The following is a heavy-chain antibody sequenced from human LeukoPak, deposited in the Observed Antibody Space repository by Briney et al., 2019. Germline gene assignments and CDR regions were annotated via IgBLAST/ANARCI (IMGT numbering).Heavy chain of an antibody. D-gene: IGHD3-10*01. Sequence: SETLSLTCTVSGGSISSSSYYWGWIRQPPGKGLEWIGSIYYSGSTYYNPSLKSRVTISVDTSKNQFSLKLSSVTAADTAVYYCARQDYGSGSQDDYWGQGTLVTVSS. CDR1: GGSISSSSYY. CDR2: IYYSGST. J-gene: IGHJ4*02. CDR3: ARQDYGSGSQDDY. V-gene: IGHV4-39*01.